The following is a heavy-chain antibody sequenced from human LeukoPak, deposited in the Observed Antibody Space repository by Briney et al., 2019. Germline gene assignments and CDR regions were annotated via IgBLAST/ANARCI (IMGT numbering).Heavy chain of an antibody. J-gene: IGHJ5*02. D-gene: IGHD2-2*01. V-gene: IGHV1-69*02. CDR1: GGTFSSYT. CDR2: IIPILDIA. Sequence: GASVKVSCKASGGTFSSYTISWVRQAPGQGLEWMGRIIPILDIANYAQKFQGRVTITADKSTSTAYMELSSLRSEDTAVYYCAISSSSTSYSGWFDPWGQGTLVTVSS. CDR3: AISSSSTSYSGWFDP.